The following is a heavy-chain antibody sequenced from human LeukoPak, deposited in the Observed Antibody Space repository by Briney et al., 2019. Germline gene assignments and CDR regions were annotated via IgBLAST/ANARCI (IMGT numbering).Heavy chain of an antibody. CDR3: ARVTRAVAGTFDY. D-gene: IGHD6-19*01. CDR1: GFTFSDHY. Sequence: GGSLRLSCAASGFTFSDHYMDWVRQAPGKGLEWVGRTRNKANSYTTEYAASVKGSFTISRGDSKNSLYLQMNSLRAEDTAVYYCARVTRAVAGTFDYWGQGTLVTVSS. CDR2: TRNKANSYTT. V-gene: IGHV3-72*01. J-gene: IGHJ4*02.